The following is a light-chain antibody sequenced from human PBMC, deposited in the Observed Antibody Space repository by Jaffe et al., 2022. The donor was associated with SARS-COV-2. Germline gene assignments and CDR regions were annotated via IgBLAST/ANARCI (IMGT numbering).Light chain of an antibody. CDR1: QSVSSSY. CDR3: QQYGTSPPRVT. V-gene: IGKV3-20*01. CDR2: GAS. Sequence: EIVLTQSPGTLSLSPGERATLSCRPSQSVSSSYLAWYQQKPGQAPRLLIYGASSRATGIPDRFSGSGSGTDFTLTISRLEPEDFAVYYCQQYGTSPPRVTFGQGTRLEIK. J-gene: IGKJ5*01.